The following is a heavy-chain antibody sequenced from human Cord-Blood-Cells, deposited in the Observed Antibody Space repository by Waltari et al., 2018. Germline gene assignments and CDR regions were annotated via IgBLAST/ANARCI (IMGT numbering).Heavy chain of an antibody. CDR3: ARTPMVRGVMGSAFDI. CDR2: INPNSGGT. V-gene: IGHV1-2*04. CDR1: GYTFTGYY. D-gene: IGHD3-10*01. J-gene: IGHJ3*02. Sequence: QVQLVQSGAEVKKPGASVKVSCKASGYTFTGYYMHWVRPAPGQVLEWMGWINPNSGGTNYAQKFQGWVTMTRDTSISTAYMELSRLRSDDTAVYYCARTPMVRGVMGSAFDIWGQGTMVTVSS.